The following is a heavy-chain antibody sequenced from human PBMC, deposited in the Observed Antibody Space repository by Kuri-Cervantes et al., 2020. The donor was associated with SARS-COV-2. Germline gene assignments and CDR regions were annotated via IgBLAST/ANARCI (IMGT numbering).Heavy chain of an antibody. Sequence: GGSLRLSCAASGFTFSSYAMHWVRQAPGQGLEWMGIINPSGGSTSYAQKFQGRVTMTRDTSISTAYMELSRLRSDDTAVYYCATGLRPWAFDIWGQGTMVTVSS. CDR2: INPSGGST. D-gene: IGHD4-17*01. CDR3: ATGLRPWAFDI. J-gene: IGHJ3*02. V-gene: IGHV1-46*01. CDR1: GFTFSSYA.